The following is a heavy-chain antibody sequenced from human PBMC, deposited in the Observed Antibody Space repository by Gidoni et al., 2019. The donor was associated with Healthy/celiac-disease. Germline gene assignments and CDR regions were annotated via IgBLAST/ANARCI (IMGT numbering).Heavy chain of an antibody. CDR1: GFTFSSFG. J-gene: IGHJ6*03. Sequence: QLVESGGGVVQPGRSLRLSCAASGFTFSSFGMHWVRQAPGKGLEWVAVIWYDGSNKYYADSVKGRFTIYRDNSKNTLYLQMNSLRAEDTAVYYCARAPTGNWRYYYYYYYMDVWGKGTTVTVSS. D-gene: IGHD1-20*01. CDR3: ARAPTGNWRYYYYYYYMDV. CDR2: IWYDGSNK. V-gene: IGHV3-33*01.